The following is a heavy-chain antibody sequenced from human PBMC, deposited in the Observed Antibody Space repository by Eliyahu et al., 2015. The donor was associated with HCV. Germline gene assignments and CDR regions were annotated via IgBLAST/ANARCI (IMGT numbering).Heavy chain of an antibody. CDR2: ISGSGGST. CDR1: ILFSSYA. CDR3: AKPQAGYSYGSYALGY. V-gene: IGHV3-23*01. D-gene: IGHD5-18*01. Sequence: EVQLLESGGGFGTAWGVPETLLCSLWILFSSYAMSWVRQAPGKGLEWVSAISGSGGSTYYADSVKGRFTISRDNSKNTLYLQMNSLRAEDTAVYYCAKPQAGYSYGSYALGYWGQGTLVTVSS. J-gene: IGHJ4*02.